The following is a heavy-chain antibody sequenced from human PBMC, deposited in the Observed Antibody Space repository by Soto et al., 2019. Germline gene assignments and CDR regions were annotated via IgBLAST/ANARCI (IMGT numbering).Heavy chain of an antibody. D-gene: IGHD3-10*01. Sequence: ASVKVSCKASGYTFTSYDINWVRQATGQGLEWMGWMNPNSGNTGYAQKFQGRVTMTRNTSISTAYMELSSLRSEDTAVYYCARGLVSRARMVVLLWFGEAPNWFDPWGQGTLVTVSS. V-gene: IGHV1-8*01. CDR1: GYTFTSYD. CDR2: MNPNSGNT. CDR3: ARGLVSRARMVVLLWFGEAPNWFDP. J-gene: IGHJ5*02.